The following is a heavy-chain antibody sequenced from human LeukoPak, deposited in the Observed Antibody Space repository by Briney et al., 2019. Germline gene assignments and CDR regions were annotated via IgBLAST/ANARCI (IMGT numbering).Heavy chain of an antibody. V-gene: IGHV3-30*04. CDR1: GFTFSSYA. Sequence: GRSLRLSCAASGFTFSSYAMHWVRQAPGKGLEWVAVISYDGSNKCYADSVKGRFTISRDNSKNTLYLQMNSLRAEDTAVYYRARVDSSSWSGLDFDYWGQGTLVTVSS. J-gene: IGHJ4*02. CDR2: ISYDGSNK. D-gene: IGHD6-13*01. CDR3: ARVDSSSWSGLDFDY.